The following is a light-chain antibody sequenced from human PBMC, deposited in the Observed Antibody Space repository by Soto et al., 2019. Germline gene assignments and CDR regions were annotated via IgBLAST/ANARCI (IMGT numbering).Light chain of an antibody. CDR1: SSDIGTNY. CDR2: KKT. Sequence: QSVLTQPPSTSGTPGQTVSISCSGSSSDIGTNYVSWYQKLPGTAPKLLIHKKTQRRSGVPDRFYASKSGTSASLAISGLRSEDEGDYYCATWDDSLSAWVFGGGTKLTVL. CDR3: ATWDDSLSAWV. J-gene: IGLJ3*02. V-gene: IGLV1-47*01.